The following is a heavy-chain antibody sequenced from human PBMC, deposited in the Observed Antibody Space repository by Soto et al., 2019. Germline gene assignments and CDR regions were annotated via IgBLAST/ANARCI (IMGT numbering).Heavy chain of an antibody. CDR3: ARDDPSSRLRDGYFDY. CDR1: GFTFSSYG. J-gene: IGHJ4*02. D-gene: IGHD4-17*01. V-gene: IGHV3-33*01. CDR2: IWYDGSNK. Sequence: GGSLRLSCAASGFTFSSYGMHWVRQAPGKGLEWVAVIWYDGSNKYYADSVKGRFTISRDNSKNTLYLQMNSLRAEDTAVYYCARDDPSSRLRDGYFDYWGQGTLVTVSS.